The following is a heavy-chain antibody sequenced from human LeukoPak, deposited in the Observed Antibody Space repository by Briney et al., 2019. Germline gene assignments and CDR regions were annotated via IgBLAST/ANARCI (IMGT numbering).Heavy chain of an antibody. CDR3: AKDGYSNSRYDWFGP. Sequence: GGSLRLSCAASGFTFSSYAMSWVRQAPGKGLEWVSGISSGGGTYYADSVKGRFTISRDNSKNTLYLQMNNLRAEDTAVYYCAKDGYSNSRYDWFGPWGQGTLVTVSS. J-gene: IGHJ5*02. CDR1: GFTFSSYA. D-gene: IGHD6-13*01. CDR2: ISSGGGT. V-gene: IGHV3-23*01.